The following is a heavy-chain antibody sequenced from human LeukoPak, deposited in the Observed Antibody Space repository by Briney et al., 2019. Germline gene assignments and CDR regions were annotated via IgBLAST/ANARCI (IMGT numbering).Heavy chain of an antibody. CDR2: IASDGDT. J-gene: IGHJ4*02. CDR1: GFTLRHFA. Sequence: GGSLRLSCAASGFTLRHFAMTWVRQAPGKGLEWVSSIASDGDTFYAGSVKGRFTISRDISTNTLHLQMNSLRADDTAIYFCANEAHRHLDLHNWGQGTLVTVSA. CDR3: ANEAHRHLDLHN. V-gene: IGHV3-23*01.